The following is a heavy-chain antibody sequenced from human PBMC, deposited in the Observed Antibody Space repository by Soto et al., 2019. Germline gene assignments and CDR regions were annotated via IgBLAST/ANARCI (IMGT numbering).Heavy chain of an antibody. Sequence: QVQLQESGPGLVKPSETLSLTCTVSGGSISSYYWSWIRQPPGKGLEWIGYIYYSGSTNYNPSLKSRVTISVDTSKNQFSLNRSSVTSADTAVYYCARQGHTISSGYYYYYGMDVWGQGTTVTVSS. D-gene: IGHD3-22*01. CDR2: IYYSGST. CDR3: ARQGHTISSGYYYYYGMDV. J-gene: IGHJ6*02. CDR1: GGSISSYY. V-gene: IGHV4-59*08.